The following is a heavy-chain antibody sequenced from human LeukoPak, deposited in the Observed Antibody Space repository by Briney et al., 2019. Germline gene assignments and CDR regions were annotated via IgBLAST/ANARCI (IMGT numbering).Heavy chain of an antibody. D-gene: IGHD5-18*01. J-gene: IGHJ4*02. CDR1: GGSFSGYY. Sequence: KPSETLSLTCAVYGGSFSGYYWSWIRQPPGKGLEWIGEINHSGSTNYNPSLKSRVTISVDTSKNQFSLKLSSVTAADTAVYYCARGMRGYSYGYYDYWGQGTLVTVSS. CDR3: ARGMRGYSYGYYDY. V-gene: IGHV4-34*01. CDR2: INHSGST.